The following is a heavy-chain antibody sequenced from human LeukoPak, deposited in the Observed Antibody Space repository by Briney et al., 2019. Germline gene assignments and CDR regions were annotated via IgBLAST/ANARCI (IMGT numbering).Heavy chain of an antibody. D-gene: IGHD2-15*01. CDR3: AKAPLGYCSGGSCSLSR. Sequence: GGSLRLSCAASGFTFDDYAMHWVRQAPGKGLEWVSGISWNSGSIGYADSVKGRFTISRDNAKNSLYLQMNSLRAEDTALYYCAKAPLGYCSGGSCSLSRWGQGTLVTVSS. J-gene: IGHJ4*02. CDR2: ISWNSGSI. CDR1: GFTFDDYA. V-gene: IGHV3-9*01.